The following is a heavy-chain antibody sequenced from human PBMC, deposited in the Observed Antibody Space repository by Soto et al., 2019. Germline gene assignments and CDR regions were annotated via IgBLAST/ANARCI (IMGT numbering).Heavy chain of an antibody. CDR3: AKGSIEYSASVDN. CDR1: GFSFSSYA. CDR2: ISARGGSS. J-gene: IGHJ4*02. D-gene: IGHD5-12*01. Sequence: VQLLESGGGLVQPGGSLRLSCAASGFSFSSYAMVWVRQAPGKGVEWVAVISARGGSSYFPDSVKGRFTLSRDNSKNVLSLEMNSLRAEDPAIYFCAKGSIEYSASVDNWGQGTLVVVSS. V-gene: IGHV3-23*01.